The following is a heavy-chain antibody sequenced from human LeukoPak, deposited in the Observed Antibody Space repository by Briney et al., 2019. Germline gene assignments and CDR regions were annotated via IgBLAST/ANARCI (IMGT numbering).Heavy chain of an antibody. CDR2: IYHSGST. Sequence: PSQTLSLTCAVSGGSISSGGYSWGWIRQPPGKGLEWIGYIYHSGSTYYNPSLKSRVTISVDRSKNQFSLKLSSVTAADTAVYYCARGLREFDPWGQGTLVTVSS. CDR3: ARGLREFDP. V-gene: IGHV4-30-2*01. CDR1: GGSISSGGYS. J-gene: IGHJ5*02.